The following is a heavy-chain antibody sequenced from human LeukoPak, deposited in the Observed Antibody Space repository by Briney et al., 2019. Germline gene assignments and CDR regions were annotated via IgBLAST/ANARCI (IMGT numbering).Heavy chain of an antibody. Sequence: QSGGSLRLSCAASEFSFGSYWMSWVRQAPGKGLEWVANIKQDGSEKYYVDSVKGRFTISRDNAKNSLYLQMNNLRAEDTAVYFCASRYCTGVNCFAASYMCMDVWGKGTTVTVSS. D-gene: IGHD2-8*02. CDR2: IKQDGSEK. CDR1: EFSFGSYW. CDR3: ASRYCTGVNCFAASYMCMDV. V-gene: IGHV3-7*01. J-gene: IGHJ6*03.